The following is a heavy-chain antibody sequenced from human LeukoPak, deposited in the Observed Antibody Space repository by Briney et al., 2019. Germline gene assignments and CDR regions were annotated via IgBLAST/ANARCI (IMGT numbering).Heavy chain of an antibody. CDR1: GVSISSSDYY. J-gene: IGHJ4*02. Sequence: SETLSLTCTVSGVSISSSDYYWGWIRQPPGKGLEWIGNIFHSGTTYYDPSLNSRVIISVDTSKNQFSLKLSSVTAADTALYYCARHNFRNGYNRPFDYWGQGTLVTVSS. CDR3: ARHNFRNGYNRPFDY. D-gene: IGHD5-24*01. CDR2: IFHSGTT. V-gene: IGHV4-39*01.